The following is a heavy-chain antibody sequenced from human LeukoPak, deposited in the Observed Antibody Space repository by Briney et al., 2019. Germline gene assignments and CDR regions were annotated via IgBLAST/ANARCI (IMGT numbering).Heavy chain of an antibody. Sequence: ASVKVSCETSGYTFTNYDINWVRRAPGQGLEWMGWMNPNSGNTGYAQKFRGRVTITSHTSISTAYMELRGLRSEDTAVYYCARGGASAAARRFDPWGQGTLVTVSS. J-gene: IGHJ5*02. CDR3: ARGGASAAARRFDP. CDR1: GYTFTNYD. D-gene: IGHD6-13*01. V-gene: IGHV1-8*03. CDR2: MNPNSGNT.